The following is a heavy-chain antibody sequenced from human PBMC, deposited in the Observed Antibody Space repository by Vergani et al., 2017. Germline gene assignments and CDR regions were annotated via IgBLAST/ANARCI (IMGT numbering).Heavy chain of an antibody. J-gene: IGHJ4*02. D-gene: IGHD3-22*01. Sequence: QLQLQESGPGLAKPSETLSLTCTVSGGSISSSSYYWGWIRQPPGKGLEWIGNIYYSGSTYYNPSLKSRVTISVDTSKNQFSLKLSSVTAADTAGYYCARGAGTMILARGYYFDHWGQGTLVTVSS. CDR3: ARGAGTMILARGYYFDH. CDR1: GGSISSSSYY. CDR2: IYYSGST. V-gene: IGHV4-39*07.